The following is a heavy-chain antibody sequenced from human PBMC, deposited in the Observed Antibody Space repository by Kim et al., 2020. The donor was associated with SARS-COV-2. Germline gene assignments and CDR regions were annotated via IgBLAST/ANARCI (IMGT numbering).Heavy chain of an antibody. CDR2: INAGNGNT. Sequence: ASVKVSCKASGYTFTSYAMHWVRQAPGQRLEWMGWINAGNGNTKYSQKFQGRVTITRDTSASTAYMELSSLRSEDTAVYYCASSYYDSSGYPWAFDIWGQGTMVTVSS. J-gene: IGHJ3*02. CDR3: ASSYYDSSGYPWAFDI. V-gene: IGHV1-3*01. D-gene: IGHD3-22*01. CDR1: GYTFTSYA.